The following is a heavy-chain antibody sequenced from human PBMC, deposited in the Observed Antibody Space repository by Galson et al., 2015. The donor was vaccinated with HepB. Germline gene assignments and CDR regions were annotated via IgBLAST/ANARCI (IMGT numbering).Heavy chain of an antibody. CDR1: GFTFSSYE. CDR3: AREGDPYDFWSALDY. V-gene: IGHV3-48*03. CDR2: VSSSGNTI. Sequence: SLRLSCAASGFTFSSYEVHWVRQAPRMGLEWVSYVSSSGNTIYYADSVKGRFTIYRDNAKNSLYLQMHSLRVEDTAVYYCAREGDPYDFWSALDYWGQGTLVTVSS. J-gene: IGHJ4*02. D-gene: IGHD3-3*01.